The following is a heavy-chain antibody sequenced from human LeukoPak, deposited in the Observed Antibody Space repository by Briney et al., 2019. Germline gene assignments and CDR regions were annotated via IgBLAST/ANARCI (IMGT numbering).Heavy chain of an antibody. CDR2: IYYSGST. Sequence: PSETLSLTCTVSGGSISSSSYYWGWIRQPPGKGLEWIGSIYYSGSTYYNPSLKSRVTISVDTSKNQFSLKLSSVTAADTAVYYCARHSPYYYDSSGYVFDYWGQGTLVTVSS. CDR3: ARHSPYYYDSSGYVFDY. V-gene: IGHV4-39*01. D-gene: IGHD3-22*01. J-gene: IGHJ4*02. CDR1: GGSISSSSYY.